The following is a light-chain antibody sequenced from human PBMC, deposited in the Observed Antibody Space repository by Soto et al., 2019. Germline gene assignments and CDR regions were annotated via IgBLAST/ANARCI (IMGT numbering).Light chain of an antibody. CDR1: QSVSSN. CDR2: GAS. V-gene: IGKV3-15*01. Sequence: EIEMKQCPATLSEYKGERATLSCGASQSVSSNLAWYQQKPGQAPRLLIYGASTRATGIPARFSGSGSGTEFTLTISSLQSEDFAVYYCQQYNNRWTFGQGTKVDIK. CDR3: QQYNNRWT. J-gene: IGKJ1*01.